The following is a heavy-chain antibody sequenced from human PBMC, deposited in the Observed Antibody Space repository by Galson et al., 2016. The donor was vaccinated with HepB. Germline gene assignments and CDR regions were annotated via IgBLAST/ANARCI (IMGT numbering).Heavy chain of an antibody. CDR1: GFTVSTYN. D-gene: IGHD6-19*01. CDR3: ASPGGWFRN. Sequence: SLGLSCAVSGFTVSTYNMHWVRQAPGKGPEWIAFTSSSSGVTFYADSVKGRFTISRDNANNSLYLQMNSLRDEDTAVYYCASPGGWFRNWGQGTLVTVSS. CDR2: TSSSSGVT. J-gene: IGHJ4*02. V-gene: IGHV3-48*02.